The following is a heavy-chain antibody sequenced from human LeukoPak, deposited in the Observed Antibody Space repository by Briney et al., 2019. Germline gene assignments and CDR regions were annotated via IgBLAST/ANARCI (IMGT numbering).Heavy chain of an antibody. CDR3: ASHFDY. J-gene: IGHJ4*02. V-gene: IGHV3-21*04. Sequence: GGSLRLSCVASEFTFSTYNMNWVRQAPGKGLEWVSSISSTSSSIHYADSVKGRFTISRDNAKKSLYLQMNSLTAEDTAVYYCASHFDYWGQGTLVTVSS. CDR2: ISSTSSSI. CDR1: EFTFSTYN.